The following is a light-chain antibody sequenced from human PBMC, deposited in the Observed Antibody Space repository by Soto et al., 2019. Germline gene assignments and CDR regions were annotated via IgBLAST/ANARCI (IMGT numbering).Light chain of an antibody. Sequence: QSVLTQPPSVSGAPGQRVTISCTGSSSNIGAGYDVHWYQQLPGTVPKLLIYGNSNRPSGVPDRFSGSKSGTSASLAITGLQAADEADYYCQSYDSSLSFYVFGTGTKVTVL. V-gene: IGLV1-40*01. J-gene: IGLJ1*01. CDR2: GNS. CDR3: QSYDSSLSFYV. CDR1: SSNIGAGYD.